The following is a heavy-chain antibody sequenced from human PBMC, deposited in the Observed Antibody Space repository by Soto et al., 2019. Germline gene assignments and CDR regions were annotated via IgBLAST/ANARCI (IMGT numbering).Heavy chain of an antibody. Sequence: PSETLSLTCTVSGASISGSNWWSWVRQPPGKGLEWIEEIYHGGIPNYNPSLKSRVSMSLDKSQNQFFLKLSSVTAADTAVYYCARNRYDEAADYWGQGTLVTSPQ. CDR2: IYHGGIP. J-gene: IGHJ4*01. CDR1: GASISGSNW. V-gene: IGHV4-4*02. D-gene: IGHD2-15*01. CDR3: ARNRYDEAADY.